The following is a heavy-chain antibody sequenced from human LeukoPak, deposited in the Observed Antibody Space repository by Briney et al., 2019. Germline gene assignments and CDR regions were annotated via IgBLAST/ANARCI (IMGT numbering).Heavy chain of an antibody. CDR1: GYSISSGYY. CDR3: ARHFPDFWSGYGYAFDL. V-gene: IGHV4-38-2*01. CDR2: IYHSGST. J-gene: IGHJ3*01. D-gene: IGHD3-3*01. Sequence: SETLSLTCAVSGYSISSGYYWGWIRQPPGKGLEWIGRIYHSGSTYYNPSLKSRVTITVDTPKNQLSLKLRSVTAADTAVYYCARHFPDFWSGYGYAFDLWGQGTMVTVSS.